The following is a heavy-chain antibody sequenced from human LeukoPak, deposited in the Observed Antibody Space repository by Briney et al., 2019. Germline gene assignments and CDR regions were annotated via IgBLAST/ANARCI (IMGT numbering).Heavy chain of an antibody. V-gene: IGHV1-46*01. CDR3: AREREFTMVRDLGDGMDV. J-gene: IGHJ6*02. Sequence: ASVTVSCKASGYTFTSYYMHWVRQAPGQGLEWMGIINPSGGSTSYAQKFQGRVTMTRDTSTSTVYMELSSLRSEDTAVYYCAREREFTMVRDLGDGMDVWGQGTTVTVSS. CDR1: GYTFTSYY. D-gene: IGHD3-10*01. CDR2: INPSGGST.